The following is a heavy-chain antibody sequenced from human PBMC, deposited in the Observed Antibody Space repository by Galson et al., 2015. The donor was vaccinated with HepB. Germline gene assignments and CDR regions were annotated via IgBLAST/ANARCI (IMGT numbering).Heavy chain of an antibody. J-gene: IGHJ5*02. CDR3: AREPIVVGIWFDP. Sequence: CAISGDSVSSSSAAWNWIRQSPSRGLEWLGRTYYRSKWYNDYALSVKTRITINADTSKNQFSLQLKSVTPEDTAVDYCAREPIVVGIWFDPWGQGTLVTVSS. CDR1: GDSVSSSSAA. D-gene: IGHD3-22*01. V-gene: IGHV6-1*01. CDR2: TYYRSKWYN.